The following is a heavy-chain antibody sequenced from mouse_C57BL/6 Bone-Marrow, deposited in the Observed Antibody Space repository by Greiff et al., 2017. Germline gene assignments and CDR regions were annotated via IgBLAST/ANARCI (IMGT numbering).Heavy chain of an antibody. CDR2: ISYDGSN. V-gene: IGHV3-6*01. D-gene: IGHD2-3*01. Sequence: DVQLQESGPGLVKPSQSLSLTCSVTGYSITSGYYWNWIRQFPGNKLEWMGYISYDGSNNYNPSLKNRISITRDTSKNQFFLKLNSVTTEDTATYYCAIDGYYAMDYWGQGTSVTVSS. J-gene: IGHJ4*01. CDR3: AIDGYYAMDY. CDR1: GYSITSGYY.